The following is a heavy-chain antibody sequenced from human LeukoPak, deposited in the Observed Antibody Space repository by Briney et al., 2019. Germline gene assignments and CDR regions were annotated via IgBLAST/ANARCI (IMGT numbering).Heavy chain of an antibody. D-gene: IGHD6-19*01. CDR3: ARDMGQWLVRRAFDI. CDR1: GYTFTSYG. V-gene: IGHV1-69*04. Sequence: KVSCKASGYTFTSYGISWVRQAPGQGLEWMGRIIPILGIANYAQKFQGRVTITADKSTGTAYMELSSLRSEDTAVYYCARDMGQWLVRRAFDIWGQGTMVTVSS. J-gene: IGHJ3*02. CDR2: IIPILGIA.